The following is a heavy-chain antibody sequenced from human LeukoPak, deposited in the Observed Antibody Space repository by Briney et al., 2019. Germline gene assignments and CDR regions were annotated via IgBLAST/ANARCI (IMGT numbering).Heavy chain of an antibody. D-gene: IGHD3-10*01. CDR3: GRLVDGRGFSLYYFDY. V-gene: IGHV4-4*07. CDR2: IYGSGST. J-gene: IGHJ4*02. Sequence: SETLSLTCTVSGGSISRYYWSWIRQPAGKGLEWIGRIYGSGSTTYNPSLKSRVTMSVDTSKNQFSLKLSSVTAADTAVYYCGRLVDGRGFSLYYFDYGARGPRATVSS. CDR1: GGSISRYY.